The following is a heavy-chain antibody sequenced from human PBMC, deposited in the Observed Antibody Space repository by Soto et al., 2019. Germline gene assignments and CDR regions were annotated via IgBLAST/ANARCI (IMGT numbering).Heavy chain of an antibody. CDR2: IYHSGST. CDR3: ARVHCTNGVCYSYYYYGMDV. D-gene: IGHD2-8*01. V-gene: IGHV4-4*02. CDR1: GGSISGSNW. J-gene: IGHJ6*02. Sequence: SETLSLTCAVSGGSISGSNWWSWVRQPPGKGLEWIGEIYHSGSTNYNPSLKSRVTISVDKSKNQFSLKLSSVTAADTAVYYCARVHCTNGVCYSYYYYGMDVWGQGTAVTVS.